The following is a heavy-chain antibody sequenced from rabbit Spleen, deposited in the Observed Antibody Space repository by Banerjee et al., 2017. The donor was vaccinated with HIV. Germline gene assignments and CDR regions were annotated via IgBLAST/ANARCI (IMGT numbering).Heavy chain of an antibody. J-gene: IGHJ4*01. CDR3: ARDLDGVIGWNFGW. CDR1: GFDFSSYYM. V-gene: IGHV1S45*01. D-gene: IGHD1-1*01. Sequence: QEQLKETGGGLVQPGGSLKLSCKASGFDFSSYYMSWVRQAPGKGLEWIACIYAGSSGFVGATYYASWAIGRFTISKTSSTAVTLQMTSLTAADTATYFCARDLDGVIGWNFGWWGQGTLAPS. CDR2: IYAGSSGFVGAT.